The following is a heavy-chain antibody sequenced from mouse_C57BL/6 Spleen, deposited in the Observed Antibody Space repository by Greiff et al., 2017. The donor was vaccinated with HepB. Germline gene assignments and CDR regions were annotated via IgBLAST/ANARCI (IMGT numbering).Heavy chain of an antibody. CDR1: GYTFTSYW. Sequence: QVHVKQPGAELVMPGASVKLSCKASGYTFTSYWMHWVKQRPGQGLEWIGEIDPSDSYTNYNQKFKGKSTLTVDKSSSTAYMQLSSLTSEDSAVYYCARSKGEGSSYDYAMDYWGQGTSVTVSS. D-gene: IGHD1-1*01. CDR2: IDPSDSYT. CDR3: ARSKGEGSSYDYAMDY. J-gene: IGHJ4*01. V-gene: IGHV1-69*01.